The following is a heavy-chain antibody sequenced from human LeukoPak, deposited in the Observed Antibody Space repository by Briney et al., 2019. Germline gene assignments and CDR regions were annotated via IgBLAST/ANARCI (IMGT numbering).Heavy chain of an antibody. Sequence: PGGSLRLSCAASGFTFSNFAMHWVRQAPGKGLEYVSAIRDNGGSTYYVNSVKGRFTISRDNSKNTLYLQMGSLRPEDMAVYYCARDGGGSPDYWGQGTLVTVSS. CDR3: ARDGGGSPDY. D-gene: IGHD2-15*01. V-gene: IGHV3-64*01. J-gene: IGHJ4*02. CDR2: IRDNGGST. CDR1: GFTFSNFA.